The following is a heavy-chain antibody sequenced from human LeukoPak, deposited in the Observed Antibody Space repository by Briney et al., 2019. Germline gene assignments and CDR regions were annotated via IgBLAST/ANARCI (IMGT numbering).Heavy chain of an antibody. Sequence: SGGSLRLSCAASGFTFSTYALHWDRQAPGKGLEWVAVISYDGGNKYYADSVKGRFTISRDNSKNTLYLQMNSLRAEDTAVYYCARDTGTHLFDYWGQGTLVTVSS. CDR3: ARDTGTHLFDY. D-gene: IGHD2-8*02. CDR1: GFTFSTYA. J-gene: IGHJ4*02. CDR2: ISYDGGNK. V-gene: IGHV3-30-3*01.